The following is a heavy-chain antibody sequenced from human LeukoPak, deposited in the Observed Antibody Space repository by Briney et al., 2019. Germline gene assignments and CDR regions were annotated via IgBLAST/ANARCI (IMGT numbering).Heavy chain of an antibody. Sequence: PSETLSLACAVYAGSVGGSCCGWISQPGGEWRGWIGEINLSGSTNSNPSLKGRVTISVGTSKNQFSRKLRSLTAADTAVYYCASRGGSGWFGPLGYWGQGTLVTVSS. D-gene: IGHD6-19*01. V-gene: IGHV4-34*01. CDR1: AGSVGGSC. CDR2: INLSGST. CDR3: ASRGGSGWFGPLGY. J-gene: IGHJ4*02.